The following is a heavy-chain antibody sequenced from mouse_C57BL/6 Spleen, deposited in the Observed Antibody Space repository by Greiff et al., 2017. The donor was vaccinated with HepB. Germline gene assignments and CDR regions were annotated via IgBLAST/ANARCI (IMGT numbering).Heavy chain of an antibody. CDR3: ARFYYYGSSSYFDY. D-gene: IGHD1-1*01. CDR1: GYAFSSYW. Sequence: VNVVESGAELVKPGASVKISCKASGYAFSSYWMNWVKQRPGKGLEWIGQIYPGDGDTNYNGKFKGKATLTADKSSSTAYMQLSSLTSEDSAVYFCARFYYYGSSSYFDYWGQGTTLTVSS. J-gene: IGHJ2*01. CDR2: IYPGDGDT. V-gene: IGHV1-80*01.